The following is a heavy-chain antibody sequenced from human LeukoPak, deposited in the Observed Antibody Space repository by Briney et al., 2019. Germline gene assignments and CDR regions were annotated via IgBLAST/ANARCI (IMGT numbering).Heavy chain of an antibody. D-gene: IGHD2-21*02. Sequence: GGSLRLSCAASGFTFSSYSMNWVRQAPGKGLEWVSSISSSSSYIYYADSVKGRFTISRDNAKNSLYLQMNSLRAEDTAVYYCARFVVVTAKGLSYWGQGTLVTVSS. CDR1: GFTFSSYS. J-gene: IGHJ4*02. V-gene: IGHV3-21*04. CDR2: ISSSSSYI. CDR3: ARFVVVTAKGLSY.